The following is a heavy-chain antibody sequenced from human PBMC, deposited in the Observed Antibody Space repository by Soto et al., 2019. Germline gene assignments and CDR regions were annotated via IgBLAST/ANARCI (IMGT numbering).Heavy chain of an antibody. CDR3: ARGLAPYSYFDY. V-gene: IGHV4-31*03. CDR1: GGSISSGGYY. Sequence: QVQLQESGPGLVKPSQTLSLTCTVSGGSISSGGYYWSWIRQHPGKGLEWSGYIYYSGSTYYNPCLKSRVTISVDTSKNQFSLKLSSVTAADTAVYYCARGLAPYSYFDYWGQGTLVTVSS. J-gene: IGHJ4*02. D-gene: IGHD3-9*01. CDR2: IYYSGST.